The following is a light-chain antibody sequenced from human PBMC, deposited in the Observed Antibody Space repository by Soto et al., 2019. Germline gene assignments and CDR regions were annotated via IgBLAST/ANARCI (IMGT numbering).Light chain of an antibody. V-gene: IGKV3-11*01. CDR1: RSVRSY. J-gene: IGKJ5*01. Sequence: EIVLTQSPATLSLSPGERATLSCRASRSVRSYLAWYQQKPGQAPRLLIYDASNRAAGIPARFSCSGSETDFTLIISNLEPEDFAVYYCQQRYAWPPITFGQGTRLEIK. CDR3: QQRYAWPPIT. CDR2: DAS.